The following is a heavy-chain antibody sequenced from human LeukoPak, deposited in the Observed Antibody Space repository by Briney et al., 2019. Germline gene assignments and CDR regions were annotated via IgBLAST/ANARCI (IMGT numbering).Heavy chain of an antibody. D-gene: IGHD6-19*01. CDR3: AKVAGTPLYYFDY. CDR1: GFTYSSYS. Sequence: GGSLRLPCAASGFTYSSYSMNWVRQAPGKGLEWVSSISSSSSYIYYADTVKGRFTISRDNAKNTLYLQMNSLRAEDTAVYYCAKVAGTPLYYFDYWGQGTLVTVSS. V-gene: IGHV3-21*04. J-gene: IGHJ4*02. CDR2: ISSSSSYI.